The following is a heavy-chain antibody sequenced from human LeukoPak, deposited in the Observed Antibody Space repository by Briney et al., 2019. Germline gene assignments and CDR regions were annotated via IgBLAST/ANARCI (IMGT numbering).Heavy chain of an antibody. V-gene: IGHV3-7*03. CDR1: GFTFSSYW. Sequence: GGSLRLSCAASGFTFSSYWMSWVRQAPGKGLEWVANIKQDGSEKYYVDSVKGRFTISRDNAKNSLYLQMNSLRAEDTAVYYCARDPAAGITLFDYWGQGTLVTVSS. CDR3: ARDPAAGITLFDY. CDR2: IKQDGSEK. D-gene: IGHD3-10*01. J-gene: IGHJ4*02.